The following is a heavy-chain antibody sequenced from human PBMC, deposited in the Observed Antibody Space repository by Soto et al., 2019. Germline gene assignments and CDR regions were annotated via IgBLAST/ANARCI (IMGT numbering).Heavy chain of an antibody. D-gene: IGHD3-10*01. Sequence: PSETLSLTCTVSGGSISSSSSYWGWIRQPPGKGLEWIGNIYYSGSTYNNPSLKSRVTISVDTSKNQFSLKLSSVTAADTAVYYCARQSEYYYASGRAAPLYGMDVWGQGTKVTVSS. CDR1: GGSISSSSSY. J-gene: IGHJ6*02. CDR2: IYYSGST. V-gene: IGHV4-39*01. CDR3: ARQSEYYYASGRAAPLYGMDV.